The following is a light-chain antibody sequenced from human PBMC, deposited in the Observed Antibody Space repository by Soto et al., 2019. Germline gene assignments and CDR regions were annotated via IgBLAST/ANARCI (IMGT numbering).Light chain of an antibody. CDR2: KAS. CDR3: QHYNSYSEA. V-gene: IGKV1-5*03. J-gene: IGKJ1*01. CDR1: QTISSW. Sequence: IQMTQSPSTLSLSLGDRVAITCRASQTISSWLAWYQQKPGKAPKLLIYKASTLKSGVPSRFSGSGSGTEFTLTISSLQPDDFATYYCQHYNSYSEAFGQGTKVDI.